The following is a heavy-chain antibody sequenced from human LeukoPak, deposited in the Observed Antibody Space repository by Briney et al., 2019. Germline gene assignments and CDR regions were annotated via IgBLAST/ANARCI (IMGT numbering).Heavy chain of an antibody. V-gene: IGHV3-23*01. CDR2: ISGSGGST. CDR1: GFTVNNNY. J-gene: IGHJ5*02. CDR3: AKVQQWLSYNWFDP. D-gene: IGHD6-19*01. Sequence: PGGSLRLSCAASGFTVNNNYMSWVRQAPGKGLEWVSAISGSGGSTYYADSVKGRFTISRDNSKNTLYLQMNSLRAEDTAVYYCAKVQQWLSYNWFDPWGQGTLVTVSS.